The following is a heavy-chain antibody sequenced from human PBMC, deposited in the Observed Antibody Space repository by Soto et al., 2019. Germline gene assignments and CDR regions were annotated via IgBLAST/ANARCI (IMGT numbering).Heavy chain of an antibody. CDR3: ARQGYGSGSYYDDIAS. V-gene: IGHV5-51*01. CDR1: GYSFTSYW. Sequence: GESLKISCKGSGYSFTSYWIGWVRQMPGKGLEWMGIIYPSDSDTRYSPSFQGQVTISADKSISTAYLQWSSLKASDTAMYYCARQGYGSGSYYDDIASWGQGPLVTVSP. CDR2: IYPSDSDT. J-gene: IGHJ4*02. D-gene: IGHD3-10*01.